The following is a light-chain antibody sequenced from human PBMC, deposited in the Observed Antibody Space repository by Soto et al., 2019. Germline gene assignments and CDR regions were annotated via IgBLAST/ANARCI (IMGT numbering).Light chain of an antibody. CDR2: DAS. Sequence: EVVLTQSPATLSLSPGERATLSCRASQSVSTYLAWYQQKPGQAPRLLIYDASNRATGIPARFSGSGSATDFTLTISSLEPEDFAVYYCQQYDSSPLTFGGGTKVDI. J-gene: IGKJ4*01. CDR1: QSVSTY. V-gene: IGKV3-11*01. CDR3: QQYDSSPLT.